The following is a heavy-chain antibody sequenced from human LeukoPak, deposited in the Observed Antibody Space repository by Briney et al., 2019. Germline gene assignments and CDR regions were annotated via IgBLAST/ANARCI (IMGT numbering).Heavy chain of an antibody. D-gene: IGHD2-2*01. Sequence: GASVKVSCKASGYTFTSYGISWVRQAPGQGLEWMGWISAYNGNTNYAQKLQGRGTMTTDTSTSTAYMELRSLRSDDAAVYYCASSFFGPAATYNWFDPWGQGTLVTVSS. CDR2: ISAYNGNT. J-gene: IGHJ5*02. CDR1: GYTFTSYG. V-gene: IGHV1-18*01. CDR3: ASSFFGPAATYNWFDP.